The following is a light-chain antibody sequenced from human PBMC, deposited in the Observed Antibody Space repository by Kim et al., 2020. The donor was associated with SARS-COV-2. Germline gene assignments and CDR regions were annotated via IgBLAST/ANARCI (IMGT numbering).Light chain of an antibody. Sequence: DIQMTQSPSSLSPSVVDRVTITCRASQSISNYLSWYQQKPGKAPKLLIYAASSLQSGVPSRFSGSGSGTDFTLTISSLQPEDFATYYCQQSYTTPITFGQGTRLEIK. V-gene: IGKV1-39*01. CDR2: AAS. J-gene: IGKJ5*01. CDR3: QQSYTTPIT. CDR1: QSISNY.